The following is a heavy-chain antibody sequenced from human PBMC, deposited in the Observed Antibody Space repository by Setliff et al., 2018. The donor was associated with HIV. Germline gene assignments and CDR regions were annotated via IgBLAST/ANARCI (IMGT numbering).Heavy chain of an antibody. CDR1: GGSISSGSYY. J-gene: IGHJ4*02. Sequence: PSETLSLTCTVSGGSISSGSYYWSWIRQPAGKGLEWIGRIYTSGSTNYKPSPKSRVTISVDTSKNQFSLKLSSVTAADTAVYYCARGAYYDSSGLTLAFDYWGQGTLVTVSS. D-gene: IGHD3-22*01. CDR2: IYTSGST. V-gene: IGHV4-61*02. CDR3: ARGAYYDSSGLTLAFDY.